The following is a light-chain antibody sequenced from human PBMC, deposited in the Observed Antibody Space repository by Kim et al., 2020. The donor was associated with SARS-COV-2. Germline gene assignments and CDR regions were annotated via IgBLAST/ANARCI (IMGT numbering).Light chain of an antibody. CDR3: GTWDGSLSAGV. CDR1: SSNIGNNY. CDR2: SNN. J-gene: IGLJ3*02. Sequence: GQKVTISCSGSSSNIGNNYVNWYQQRPGTAPKLLIYSNNQRPSGIPDRFSGSKSGTSATLGITGLQTEDEADYYCGTWDGSLSAGVFGGGTKLTVL. V-gene: IGLV1-51*01.